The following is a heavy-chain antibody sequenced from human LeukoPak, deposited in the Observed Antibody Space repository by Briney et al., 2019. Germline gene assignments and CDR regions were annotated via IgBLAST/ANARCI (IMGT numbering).Heavy chain of an antibody. D-gene: IGHD6-6*01. Sequence: SGTLSLTCAVYGGSFSGYYWSWIGQPPGKGLEWIGEINHSGSTNYNPSLKSRVTISVDTSKNQFSLKLSSVTAADTAVYYCARGSRGGAARPREPFDYWGQGTLVTVSS. CDR1: GGSFSGYY. CDR2: INHSGST. CDR3: ARGSRGGAARPREPFDY. V-gene: IGHV4-34*01. J-gene: IGHJ4*02.